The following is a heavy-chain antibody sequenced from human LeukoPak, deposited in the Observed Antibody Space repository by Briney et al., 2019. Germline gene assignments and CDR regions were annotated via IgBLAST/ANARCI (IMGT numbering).Heavy chain of an antibody. CDR3: AREESYDSSDYPFHY. CDR2: ISAYNGNT. CDR1: GYTFTSYG. D-gene: IGHD3-22*01. V-gene: IGHV1-18*01. Sequence: ASVKVCCKASGYTFTSYGISWVRQAPGQGLEWMGWISAYNGNTNYAQKLQGRVTMTTDTSTSTAYMELRSLRSDDTAVYYCAREESYDSSDYPFHYWGQGTLVTVSS. J-gene: IGHJ4*02.